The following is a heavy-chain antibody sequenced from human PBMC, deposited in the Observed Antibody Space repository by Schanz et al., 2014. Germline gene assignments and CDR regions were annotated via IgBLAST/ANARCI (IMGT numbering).Heavy chain of an antibody. V-gene: IGHV3-23*01. Sequence: EVQLLESGGGLVQPGGSLRLSCAASGFTFSSYAMSWVRQAPGKGLEWVSAISGSGETTYYADSVKGRFTISRDNSKNALYLQMNSLRAEDTAVYYCARGGATRFDYWGQGTLVTVSS. CDR1: GFTFSSYA. CDR2: ISGSGETT. CDR3: ARGGATRFDY. J-gene: IGHJ4*02. D-gene: IGHD1-26*01.